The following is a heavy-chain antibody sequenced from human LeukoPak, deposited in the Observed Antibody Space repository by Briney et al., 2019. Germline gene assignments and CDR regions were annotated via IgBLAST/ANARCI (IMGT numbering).Heavy chain of an antibody. D-gene: IGHD3-10*01. J-gene: IGHJ4*02. CDR1: GFTFSSYA. Sequence: GGSLRLSCAASGFTFSSYAMSWVRQAPGKGLQWVSAIGGSGSTTYYADSVKGRFTISRDNSKNMLYLQMKSLRAEDTAVYYCAKYYGLGINDYWGQGTLVTVSS. CDR3: AKYYGLGINDY. V-gene: IGHV3-23*01. CDR2: IGGSGSTT.